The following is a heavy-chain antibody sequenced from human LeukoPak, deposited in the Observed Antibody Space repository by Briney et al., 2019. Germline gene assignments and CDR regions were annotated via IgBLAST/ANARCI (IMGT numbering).Heavy chain of an antibody. CDR3: ARSMVREVILSARRANWFDP. V-gene: IGHV4-59*12. Sequence: SETLSLTCTVSGGSISSYYWSWIRQPPGKGLEWIGYIYYSGSTNYNPSLKSRVTISVDTSKNQFSLKLSSVTAADTAVYYCARSMVREVILSARRANWFDPWGQGTLVTVSS. CDR1: GGSISSYY. D-gene: IGHD3-10*01. J-gene: IGHJ5*02. CDR2: IYYSGST.